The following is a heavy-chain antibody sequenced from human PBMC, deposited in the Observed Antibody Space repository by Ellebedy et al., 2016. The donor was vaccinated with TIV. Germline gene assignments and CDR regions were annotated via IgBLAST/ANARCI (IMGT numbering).Heavy chain of an antibody. CDR1: GFTFDNYA. CDR3: TKDVGAYFFYYMDV. Sequence: LSLTCAASGFTFDNYAMHWVRQAPGKGLEWVSGIGGQSKRIVYADSVKGRFTITRDNAKNSLYLQMNSLRDEDTALYFCTKDVGAYFFYYMDVWGKGTTVTVSS. CDR2: IGGQSKRI. V-gene: IGHV3-9*01. J-gene: IGHJ6*03. D-gene: IGHD1-26*01.